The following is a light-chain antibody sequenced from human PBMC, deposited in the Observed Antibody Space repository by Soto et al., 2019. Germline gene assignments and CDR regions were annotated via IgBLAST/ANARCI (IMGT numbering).Light chain of an antibody. Sequence: QSALTQPASVSGSPGQSITISCTGTRSDVGGYNYVSWYQQHPGKAPKLMIYDVSSRPSGVSNRFSGSKSGNTASLTISGLQAEDEADYYCTSYTSSSTRGVFGGGTKVTVL. V-gene: IGLV2-14*03. CDR1: RSDVGGYNY. CDR2: DVS. CDR3: TSYTSSSTRGV. J-gene: IGLJ2*01.